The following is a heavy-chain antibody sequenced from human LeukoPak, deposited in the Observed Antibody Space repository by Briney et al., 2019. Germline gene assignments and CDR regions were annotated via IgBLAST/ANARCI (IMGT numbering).Heavy chain of an antibody. Sequence: PSETLSLTCTVSGGSISSSSYYWGWIRQPPGKGLEWIGSIYYSGSTYYNPSLKSRVTISVDTSKNQFSLKLSSVTAADTAVYYCAREGYYDSSGYNVPSFDYWGQGTLVTVSS. CDR3: AREGYYDSSGYNVPSFDY. D-gene: IGHD3-22*01. CDR2: IYYSGST. CDR1: GGSISSSSYY. J-gene: IGHJ4*02. V-gene: IGHV4-39*07.